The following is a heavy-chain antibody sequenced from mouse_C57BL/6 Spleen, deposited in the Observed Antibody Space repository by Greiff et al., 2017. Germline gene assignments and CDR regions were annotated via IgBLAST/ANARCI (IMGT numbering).Heavy chain of an antibody. CDR3: ARGDYSAY. J-gene: IGHJ3*01. CDR1: GYMFTDYY. Sequence: EVQLQQSGPELVKPGASVKISCKASGYMFTDYYMNWVKQSHGKSLEWIGDINPNNGGTSYNQKFKGKATLTVDKSSSTAYMELRSLTSEDSAVYYCARGDYSAYWGQGTLVTVSA. V-gene: IGHV1-26*01. CDR2: INPNNGGT. D-gene: IGHD2-12*01.